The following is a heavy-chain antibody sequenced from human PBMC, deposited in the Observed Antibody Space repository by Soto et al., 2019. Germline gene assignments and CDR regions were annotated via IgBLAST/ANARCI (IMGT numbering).Heavy chain of an antibody. CDR1: GFTFSTYG. D-gene: IGHD4-17*01. V-gene: IGHV3-30*18. CDR2: ISYDGTNK. Sequence: QVQLVESGGGEVQPGRSLTISCAASGFTFSTYGMHWVRQTPGKGLEWVAVISYDGTNKFYSDSVKGRFTISRDNFKNTLTLQKNSLRAVDTAVYSCAKDLQSYGDYDYYCYGMDVWGLGTRVTVSS. CDR3: AKDLQSYGDYDYYCYGMDV. J-gene: IGHJ6*02.